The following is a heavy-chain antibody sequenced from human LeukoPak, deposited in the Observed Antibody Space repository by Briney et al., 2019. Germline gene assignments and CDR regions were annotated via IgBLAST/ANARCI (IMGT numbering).Heavy chain of an antibody. Sequence: GGSLRLSCAASGFTFSRHWMNWVRQAPGKGLEWVANMKPDGSEKYYVDSVKGRFTISRDNAKNSLYLQMNSLRAEDTAVYYCARLRRGAVADFDVWGQGTMVTVSS. D-gene: IGHD6-19*01. J-gene: IGHJ3*01. CDR1: GFTFSRHW. CDR3: ARLRRGAVADFDV. V-gene: IGHV3-7*03. CDR2: MKPDGSEK.